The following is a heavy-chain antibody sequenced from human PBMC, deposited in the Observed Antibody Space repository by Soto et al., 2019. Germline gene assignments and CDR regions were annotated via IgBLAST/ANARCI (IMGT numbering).Heavy chain of an antibody. D-gene: IGHD6-19*01. Sequence: EVHLVESGGGLAQPGRSLRLSCAASGFSFDGYAMHWVRQAPGKGLEWVSGINWSGNRIRYADSVKGRFTISRDNAKNSLYLQMNSLRDEDTALYYCAKGGDSGLTFIDFWGQGTQVTVSS. CDR3: AKGGDSGLTFIDF. J-gene: IGHJ4*02. CDR1: GFSFDGYA. CDR2: INWSGNRI. V-gene: IGHV3-9*01.